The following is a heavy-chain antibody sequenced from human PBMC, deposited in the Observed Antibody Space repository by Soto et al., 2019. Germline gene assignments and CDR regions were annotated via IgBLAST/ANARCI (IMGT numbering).Heavy chain of an antibody. J-gene: IGHJ5*02. Sequence: SATLSLTCTVSGGSISSYYWSWIRQPPGKGLEWIGYIYYSGSTNYNPSLKSRVTISVDTSKNQFSLKLSSVTAADTAVYYCARDRGWAAWNNWFDPWGQGTLVTVSS. CDR1: GGSISSYY. CDR2: IYYSGST. V-gene: IGHV4-59*01. CDR3: ARDRGWAAWNNWFDP. D-gene: IGHD1-1*01.